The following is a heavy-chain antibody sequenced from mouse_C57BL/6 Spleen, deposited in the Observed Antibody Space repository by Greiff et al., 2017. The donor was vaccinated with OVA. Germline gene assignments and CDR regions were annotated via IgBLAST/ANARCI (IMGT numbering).Heavy chain of an antibody. CDR3: ARGYYGSSFYLSMDY. D-gene: IGHD1-1*01. V-gene: IGHV1-52*01. CDR1: GYTFTSYW. Sequence: QVQLKQPGAELVRPGSSVKLSCKASGYTFTSYWMHWVKQRPIQGLEWIGNIDPSDSETHYNQKFKDKATLTVDKSSSTAYMQLSSLTSEDSAVYYCARGYYGSSFYLSMDYWGQGTSVTVSS. J-gene: IGHJ4*01. CDR2: IDPSDSET.